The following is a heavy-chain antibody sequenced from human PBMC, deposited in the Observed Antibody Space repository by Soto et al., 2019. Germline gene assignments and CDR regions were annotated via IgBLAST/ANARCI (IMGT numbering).Heavy chain of an antibody. CDR3: ARGITIVNYIWFDP. D-gene: IGHD2-21*01. V-gene: IGHV4-30-4*01. CDR2: IYYSGST. J-gene: IGHJ5*02. CDR1: GGSISSGGYY. Sequence: SETLSLTCTVSGGSISSGGYYWSWIRQPPGKGLEWIGYIYYSGSTYYNPSLKSRVTISVDTSKNQFSLKLSSVTAADTAVYYCARGITIVNYIWFDPWGLGTLVTVS.